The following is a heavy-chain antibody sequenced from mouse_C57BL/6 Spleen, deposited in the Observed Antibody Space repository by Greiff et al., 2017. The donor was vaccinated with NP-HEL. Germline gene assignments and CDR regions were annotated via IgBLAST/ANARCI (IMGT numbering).Heavy chain of an antibody. CDR1: GYAFRSSW. Sequence: VQLVESGAVLAKPGASVQISCKAAGYAFRSSWMNWVKPRPGKGLEWIGQIYFGDGDTNYNGKFKGKATLTADKSSSTAYMQLSSLTSEDSAVYFCARHYYGSSYAMDYWGQGTSDTVSS. D-gene: IGHD1-1*01. J-gene: IGHJ4*01. CDR3: ARHYYGSSYAMDY. CDR2: IYFGDGDT. V-gene: IGHV1-80*01.